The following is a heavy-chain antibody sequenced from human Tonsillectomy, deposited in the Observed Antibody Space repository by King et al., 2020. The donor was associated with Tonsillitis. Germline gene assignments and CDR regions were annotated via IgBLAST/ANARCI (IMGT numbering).Heavy chain of an antibody. CDR3: ARDLADYYDSNYYYMDL. CDR2: ISKSSTSM. Sequence: GQLVQSGGGLVKPGGSLRLSCAASGFSVSHYSLNWVRQAPGKGLEWLSSISKSSTSMYYADSVKGRFTISRDSAKNSVSLQMNGLRVEDTAVYFCARDLADYYDSNYYYMDLWGKGTTVTVSS. V-gene: IGHV3-21*01. CDR1: GFSVSHYS. D-gene: IGHD3-22*01. J-gene: IGHJ6*03.